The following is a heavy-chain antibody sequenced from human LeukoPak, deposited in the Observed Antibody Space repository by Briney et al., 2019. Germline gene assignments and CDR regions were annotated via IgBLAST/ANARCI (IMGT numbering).Heavy chain of an antibody. V-gene: IGHV3-23*01. Sequence: QPGGSLRLSCAASGFTFRSYEMNWVRQAPGKGLEWVSTIRGSDRETYYADSVKGRFTVSRDNSKNTLYLQMNSLRAEDTALYYCAKGGYSTPFDPWGQGTLVTVSS. D-gene: IGHD1-26*01. CDR1: GFTFRSYE. J-gene: IGHJ5*02. CDR3: AKGGYSTPFDP. CDR2: IRGSDRET.